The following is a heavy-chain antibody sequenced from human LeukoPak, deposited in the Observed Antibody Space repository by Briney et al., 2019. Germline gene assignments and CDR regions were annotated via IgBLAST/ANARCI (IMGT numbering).Heavy chain of an antibody. V-gene: IGHV4-61*02. Sequence: SETLSLTCTVSGDSISSGDYYWSWIRQPAGKGLEWIGRSSGSTNYNPSLKSRVTISVDTSKNQFSLKLSSVTAADTAVYYCARLTPLLADVWGKGTTVTISS. J-gene: IGHJ6*04. CDR2: SSGST. CDR1: GDSISSGDYY. CDR3: ARLTPLLADV.